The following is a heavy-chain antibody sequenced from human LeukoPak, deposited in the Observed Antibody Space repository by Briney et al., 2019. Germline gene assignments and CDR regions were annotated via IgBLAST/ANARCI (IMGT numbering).Heavy chain of an antibody. V-gene: IGHV4-59*01. CDR3: ARSLTTWGHFDN. J-gene: IGHJ4*02. Sequence: SETLSLTRTVSGDSIGYYYWSWIRQPPGKGLEWIGFIRYTGSTNYNPSLKSRVTISVDTSKNQFSLTLNSVTAADTAVYFCARSLTTWGHFDNWGRGTLITFSS. CDR2: IRYTGST. D-gene: IGHD7-27*01. CDR1: GDSIGYYY.